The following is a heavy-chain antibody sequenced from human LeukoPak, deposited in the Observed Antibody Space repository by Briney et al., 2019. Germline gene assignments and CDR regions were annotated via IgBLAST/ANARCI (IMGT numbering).Heavy chain of an antibody. Sequence: GASVKVSCKASGGTFSSYAISWVRQAPGQGLEWMGRIIPIFGTANYAQKFQGRVTITTDESTSTAYMELSSLRSEDTAVYYCASTRSYYDSSGYFPYWGQGTLVTASS. CDR1: GGTFSSYA. J-gene: IGHJ4*02. V-gene: IGHV1-69*05. CDR3: ASTRSYYDSSGYFPY. D-gene: IGHD3-22*01. CDR2: IIPIFGTA.